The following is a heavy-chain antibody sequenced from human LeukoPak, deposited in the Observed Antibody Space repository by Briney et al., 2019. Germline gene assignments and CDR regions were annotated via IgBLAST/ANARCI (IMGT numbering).Heavy chain of an antibody. CDR1: GFIFSKYL. J-gene: IGHJ4*02. CDR3: ARGGNSSWDY. CDR2: IKPDGSEK. Sequence: GSLRLFCAASGFIFSKYLISLGRQAPGKGLEWVANIKPDGSEKYYVDSLKGRFTISRDNAKNSLYLQMNSLRVEDTAVYYCARGGNSSWDYWGQGALVTVSS. V-gene: IGHV3-7*01. D-gene: IGHD6-6*01.